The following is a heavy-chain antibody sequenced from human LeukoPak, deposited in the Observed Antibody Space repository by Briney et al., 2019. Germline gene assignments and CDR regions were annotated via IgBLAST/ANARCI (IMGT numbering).Heavy chain of an antibody. CDR3: ARSALTYSSSPGY. Sequence: SETLSLTCTVSGGSISSGGYYWNWIRQHPGKGLEWIGYTHYSGSTYYNPSLKSRLAISVDTSKNQLSLKLTSVTAADTAVYYCARSALTYSSSPGYWGQGTLVIVSS. CDR1: GGSISSGGYY. V-gene: IGHV4-31*03. D-gene: IGHD6-13*01. J-gene: IGHJ4*02. CDR2: THYSGST.